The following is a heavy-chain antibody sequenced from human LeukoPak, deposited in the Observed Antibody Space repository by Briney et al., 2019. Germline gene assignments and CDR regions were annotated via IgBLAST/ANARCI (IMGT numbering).Heavy chain of an antibody. CDR2: INSDGSST. V-gene: IGHV3-74*01. CDR3: VRRGYSYDSSGPPAVSFDY. Sequence: GGSLRLSCAASGFTFSSYWMHWVRQAPGKGLVWVSRINSDGSSTSYADSVKGRFTISRDNAKNTLYLQMNSLRAEDTAVYYCVRRGYSYDSSGPPAVSFDYWGQGTLVTVSS. J-gene: IGHJ4*02. CDR1: GFTFSSYW. D-gene: IGHD3-22*01.